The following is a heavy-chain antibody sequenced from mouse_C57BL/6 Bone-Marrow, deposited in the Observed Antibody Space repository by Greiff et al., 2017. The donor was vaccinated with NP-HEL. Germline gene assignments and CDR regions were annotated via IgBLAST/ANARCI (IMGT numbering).Heavy chain of an antibody. CDR2: ISNGGGST. Sequence: EVKLVESGGGLVQPGGSLKLSCAASGFTFSDYYMYWVRQTPEKRLEWVAYISNGGGSTYYPDTVKGRFTISRDNAKNTLYLQMSRLKSEDTAMYYCARWSLYGYDEGYFDYWGQGTTLTVSS. CDR1: GFTFSDYY. J-gene: IGHJ2*01. D-gene: IGHD2-2*01. V-gene: IGHV5-12*01. CDR3: ARWSLYGYDEGYFDY.